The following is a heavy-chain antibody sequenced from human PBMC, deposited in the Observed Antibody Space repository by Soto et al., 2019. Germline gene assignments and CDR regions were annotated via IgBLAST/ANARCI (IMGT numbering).Heavy chain of an antibody. CDR2: ISYDGSNK. Sequence: GGSLRLSCAASGFTFSSYGMHWVRQAPGKGLEWVAVISYDGSNKYYADSVKGRFTISRDNSKNTLYLQMNSLRAEDTAVYYCARPIGPLRFLEWLLMYWGQGTLVTVPS. CDR1: GFTFSSYG. J-gene: IGHJ4*02. CDR3: ARPIGPLRFLEWLLMY. V-gene: IGHV3-30*03. D-gene: IGHD3-3*01.